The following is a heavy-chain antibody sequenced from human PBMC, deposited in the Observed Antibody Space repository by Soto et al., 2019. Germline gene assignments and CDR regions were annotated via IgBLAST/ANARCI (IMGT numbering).Heavy chain of an antibody. V-gene: IGHV1-3*01. J-gene: IGHJ4*02. CDR2: INAGNGNT. CDR3: ARDTYYYDSSGYWYYFDY. D-gene: IGHD3-22*01. CDR1: GYTFTSYA. Sequence: QVQLVQSGAEVKKPGASVKVSCKASGYTFTSYAMHWVRQAPGQRLEWMGWINAGNGNTKYSQKFQGRVTITRDTAASTAYMELSSLRSEDTAVYYCARDTYYYDSSGYWYYFDYWGQGTLVTVSS.